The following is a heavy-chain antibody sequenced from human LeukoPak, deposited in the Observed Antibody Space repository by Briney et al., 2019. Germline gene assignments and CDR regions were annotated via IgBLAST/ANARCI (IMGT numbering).Heavy chain of an antibody. CDR1: AYTFIDYY. CDR3: AREWLSGYSYGPFDY. D-gene: IGHD5-18*01. Sequence: ASVTVCCTSAAYTFIDYYIHLVRQAPGQGLGLVGIIKPNSGTTGYTQTFQDRDTMTRDASTSTVYIDLSSLRFEDTAVYYCAREWLSGYSYGPFDYWGQGTLVTVSS. V-gene: IGHV1-46*01. CDR2: IKPNSGTT. J-gene: IGHJ4*02.